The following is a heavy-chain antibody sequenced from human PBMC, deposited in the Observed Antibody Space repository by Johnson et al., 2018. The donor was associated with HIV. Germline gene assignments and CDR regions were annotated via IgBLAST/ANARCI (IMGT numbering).Heavy chain of an antibody. CDR2: ISGSGGST. V-gene: IGHV3-23*04. D-gene: IGHD6-19*01. Sequence: VQLVESGGGLVQPGGSMRLSCAASGFTFSSYAMSWVRQAPGKGLEWVSAISGSGGSTYYADSVKGRFTISKDNSKNTLYLQMNSLRAEDTAVYYCARDWGLYSSGWYVDAFDIWGQGTMVTVSS. CDR1: GFTFSSYA. CDR3: ARDWGLYSSGWYVDAFDI. J-gene: IGHJ3*02.